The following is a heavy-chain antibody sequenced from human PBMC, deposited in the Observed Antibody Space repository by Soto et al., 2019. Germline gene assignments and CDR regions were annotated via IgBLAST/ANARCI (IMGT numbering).Heavy chain of an antibody. D-gene: IGHD3-3*01. CDR2: MNPNSGNA. CDR3: ASVTYYDFWSGSDAFDI. CDR1: GYTFTSYD. Sequence: ASVKVSCKASGYTFTSYDINWVRQATGQGLEWMGWMNPNSGNAGYAQKFQGRVTMTRNTSISTAYMELSSLRSEDTAVYYCASVTYYDFWSGSDAFDIWGQGTMVTVSS. V-gene: IGHV1-8*01. J-gene: IGHJ3*02.